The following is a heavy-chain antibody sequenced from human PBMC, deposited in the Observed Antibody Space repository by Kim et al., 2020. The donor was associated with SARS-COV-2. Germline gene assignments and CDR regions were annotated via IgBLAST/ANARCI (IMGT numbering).Heavy chain of an antibody. J-gene: IGHJ4*02. CDR3: ARDKARDCYDSSGYYLDY. Sequence: KGRFTISRDNSKNTLYLQMNSLRAEDTAVYYCARDKARDCYDSSGYYLDYWGQGTLVTVSS. V-gene: IGHV3-30*07. D-gene: IGHD3-22*01.